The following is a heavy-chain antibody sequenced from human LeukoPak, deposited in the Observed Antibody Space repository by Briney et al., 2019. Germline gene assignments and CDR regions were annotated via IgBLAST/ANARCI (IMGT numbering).Heavy chain of an antibody. CDR2: INKDGSER. CDR3: ARIISLTLDAFDF. V-gene: IGHV3-7*03. J-gene: IGHJ3*01. CDR1: GYTFRSYW. Sequence: PGGSLRLSCVASGYTFRSYWMSWVRQAPGKGLEWVANINKDGSERSYVDSVRGRFTISRDNTKNSLYLQMNSLKAEDTAVYYCARIISLTLDAFDFWGQGTMVTVSS.